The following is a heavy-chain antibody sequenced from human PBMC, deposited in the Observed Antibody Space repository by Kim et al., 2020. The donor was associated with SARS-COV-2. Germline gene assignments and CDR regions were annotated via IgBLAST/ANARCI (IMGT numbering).Heavy chain of an antibody. Sequence: SEILSLTCTVSGGSISSGDYYWSWIRQPPGKGLEWIGYIYYSGSTYYNPSLKSRVTISVDTSKNQCSLKLSSVTAADTAVYYCARMYYYGSLIDYWGQGTLVTVSS. CDR2: IYYSGST. J-gene: IGHJ4*02. CDR3: ARMYYYGSLIDY. D-gene: IGHD3-10*01. CDR1: GGSISSGDYY. V-gene: IGHV4-30-4*01.